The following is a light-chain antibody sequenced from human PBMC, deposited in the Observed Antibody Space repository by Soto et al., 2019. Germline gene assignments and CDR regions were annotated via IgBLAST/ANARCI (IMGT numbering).Light chain of an antibody. Sequence: QSVLTQPASMSGSPGQSITISCTGSSSDVGAYNYDSWYQQYRPGEAPKLIIYDVSHRPAGVSTRLSGSKSGNTASLTISGLQTEDEADYYCSSYTRAATYVFGTGTEVTVL. CDR3: SSYTRAATYV. J-gene: IGLJ1*01. CDR2: DVS. V-gene: IGLV2-14*03. CDR1: SSDVGAYNY.